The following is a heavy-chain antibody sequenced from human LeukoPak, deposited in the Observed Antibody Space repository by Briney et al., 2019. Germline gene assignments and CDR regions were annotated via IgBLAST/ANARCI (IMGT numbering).Heavy chain of an antibody. Sequence: PSQTLSLTCAISGDSVSSNSAAWNWIRQSPSRGLEWLGRTYYRSKWYNDYAVSVKSRITINPDTSKNQFSLQLNSVTPEDTAVYYCARDATGGNAFYYYYMDVWGKGTTVTVSS. CDR3: ARDATGGNAFYYYYMDV. J-gene: IGHJ6*03. CDR1: GDSVSSNSAA. CDR2: TYYRSKWYN. D-gene: IGHD4-23*01. V-gene: IGHV6-1*01.